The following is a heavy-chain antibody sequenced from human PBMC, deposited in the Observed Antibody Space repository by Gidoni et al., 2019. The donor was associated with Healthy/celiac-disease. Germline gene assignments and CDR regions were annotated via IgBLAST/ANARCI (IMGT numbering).Heavy chain of an antibody. CDR3: AKATSWVRSEWLFFLIDY. CDR2: ISYDGSNK. J-gene: IGHJ4*02. D-gene: IGHD3-3*01. V-gene: IGHV3-30*18. CDR1: GFTFSSYG. Sequence: QVQLVESGGGVVQPGRSLRLSCAASGFTFSSYGMDWVRQAPGKGLVWVAVISYDGSNKYYADSVKGRFTISRDNSKNTLYLQMNSLRAEDTAVYYCAKATSWVRSEWLFFLIDYWGQGTLVTVSS.